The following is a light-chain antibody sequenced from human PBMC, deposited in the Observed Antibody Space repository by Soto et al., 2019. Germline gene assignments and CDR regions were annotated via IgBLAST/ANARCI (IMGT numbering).Light chain of an antibody. Sequence: DIQMTQSPSTLSASVGDRVTITCRASQSISSWLAWYQQKPGKVPKLLIYDTSILERGVPSGFSGSGSGTEFTLTISGLQSDDFATYYCQQDYSYPWTFGQGTKVEIK. V-gene: IGKV1-5*01. CDR3: QQDYSYPWT. J-gene: IGKJ1*01. CDR2: DTS. CDR1: QSISSW.